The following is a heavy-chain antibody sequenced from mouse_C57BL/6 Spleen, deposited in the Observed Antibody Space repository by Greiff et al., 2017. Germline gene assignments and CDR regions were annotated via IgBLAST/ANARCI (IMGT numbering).Heavy chain of an antibody. CDR2: IDPETGGT. CDR1: GYTFTDYE. Sequence: VQLQQSGAELVRPGASVTLSCKASGYTFTDYEMHWVKQTPVHGLEWIGAIDPETGGTAYNQKFKGKAILTADKSSSTAYMELRSLTSEDSAVYYCTRRLVGGDGYYYFDYWGQGTTLTVSS. CDR3: TRRLVGGDGYYYFDY. V-gene: IGHV1-15*01. D-gene: IGHD2-3*01. J-gene: IGHJ2*01.